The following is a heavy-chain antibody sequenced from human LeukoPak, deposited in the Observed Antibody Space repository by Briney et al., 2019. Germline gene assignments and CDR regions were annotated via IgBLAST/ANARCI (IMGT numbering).Heavy chain of an antibody. V-gene: IGHV4-39*07. CDR3: ARGSSSSWYRWDY. CDR2: IYHSGST. Sequence: PSETLSLTCTVAGGSITTSGFYWAWIRQPPGKGLEWIGSIYHSGSTYYNPSLKSRVTISVDRSKNQFSLKLSSVTAADTAVYYCARGSSSSWYRWDYWGQGTLVTVSS. J-gene: IGHJ4*02. D-gene: IGHD6-13*01. CDR1: GGSITTSGFY.